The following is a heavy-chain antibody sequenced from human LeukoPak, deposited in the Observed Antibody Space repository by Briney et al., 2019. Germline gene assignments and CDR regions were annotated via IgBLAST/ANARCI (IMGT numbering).Heavy chain of an antibody. CDR1: GGFISSSSYY. CDR3: ARHRITMVRGAFDY. CDR2: IYYSGST. Sequence: SETLSLICTVSGGFISSSSYYWGWIRQPPGKGLEWIGSIYYSGSTYYNPSLKSRVTISVDTSKNQFSLKLSSVTAADTAVYYCARHRITMVRGAFDYWGQGTLVTVSS. J-gene: IGHJ4*02. V-gene: IGHV4-39*01. D-gene: IGHD3-10*01.